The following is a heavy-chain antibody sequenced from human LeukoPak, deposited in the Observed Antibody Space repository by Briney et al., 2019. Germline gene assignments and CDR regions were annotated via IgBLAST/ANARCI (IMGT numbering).Heavy chain of an antibody. CDR3: VRKSTGRRTSEFDY. J-gene: IGHJ4*02. CDR2: INPNSGGT. V-gene: IGHV1-2*02. D-gene: IGHD2-2*01. Sequence: ASVKVSCKASGYTFTAYYMNWVRQAPGQGLERMGWINPNSGGTNYAQKFQGRVTMTSDTSINTGYMELSSLKSDDTAVYYRVRKSTGRRTSEFDYWGQGSLVTVSS. CDR1: GYTFTAYY.